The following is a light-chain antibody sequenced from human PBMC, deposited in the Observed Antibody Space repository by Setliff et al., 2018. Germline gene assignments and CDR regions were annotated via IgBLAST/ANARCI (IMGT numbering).Light chain of an antibody. CDR2: EVT. CDR1: SRDIGAYNS. CDR3: CSYAASYNPYV. V-gene: IGLV2-8*01. J-gene: IGLJ1*01. Sequence: QSALTQPPSASGSPGQSLTTSCTGTSRDIGAYNSVSWYQQHPGKAPKLLIYEVTKRPSGVPDRFSGSKSGNTASLTVSGLQADDEADYFCCSYAASYNPYVFGSGTKVTVL.